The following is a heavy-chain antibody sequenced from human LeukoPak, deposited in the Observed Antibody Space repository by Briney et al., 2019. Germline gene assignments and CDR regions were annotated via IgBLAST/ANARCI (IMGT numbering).Heavy chain of an antibody. CDR3: VRDGSGPAATVDY. CDR2: INPSGGST. CDR1: GYTFTSYY. J-gene: IGHJ4*02. Sequence: GASVKVSCKASGYTFTSYYMHWVRQAPGPGLEWIGIINPSGGSTSYAQKFQGRVTMTRDTSTSTVYMELSSLRSEDTAVYYCVRDGSGPAATVDYWGQGTLVTVSS. D-gene: IGHD2-2*01. V-gene: IGHV1-46*01.